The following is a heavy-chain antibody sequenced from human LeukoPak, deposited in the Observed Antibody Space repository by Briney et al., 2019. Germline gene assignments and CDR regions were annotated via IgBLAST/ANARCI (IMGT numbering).Heavy chain of an antibody. CDR1: GGTFSSYA. J-gene: IGHJ6*03. V-gene: IGHV1-69*13. Sequence: GASVKVSCKASGGTFSSYAISWLRQSPGQGLEWMGGIIPIFGTANYAQKFQGRVTITADESTSTAYMELSSLRSEDTAVYYCARGTIAAEDLGGYYYYMDVWGKGTTVTISS. CDR3: ARGTIAAEDLGGYYYYMDV. CDR2: IIPIFGTA. D-gene: IGHD6-13*01.